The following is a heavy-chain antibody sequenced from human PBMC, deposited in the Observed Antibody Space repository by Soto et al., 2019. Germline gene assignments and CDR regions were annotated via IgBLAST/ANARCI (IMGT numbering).Heavy chain of an antibody. Sequence: GASVKVSCTASGGTFSSYTISWVRQAPGQGLEWMGRIIPILGIANYAQKFQGRVTITADKSTSTAYMELSSLRSEDTAVYYCARASSGYDTYPILHWGQGTLVTVSS. J-gene: IGHJ4*02. CDR3: ARASSGYDTYPILH. CDR2: IIPILGIA. V-gene: IGHV1-69*02. D-gene: IGHD5-12*01. CDR1: GGTFSSYT.